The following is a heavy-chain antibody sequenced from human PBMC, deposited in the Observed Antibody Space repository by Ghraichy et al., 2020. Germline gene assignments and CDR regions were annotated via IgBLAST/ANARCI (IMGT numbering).Heavy chain of an antibody. Sequence: SCAISGDSVSSKSAAWDWIRQSPSRGLEWLGRTYYRSQWYHDYAVSVRGRIIINPDTSKNQIFLQLNSVTPEDTAVYYCAREVARYFDYWAQGTLVTVSS. J-gene: IGHJ4*02. CDR1: GDSVSSKSAA. CDR2: TYYRSQWYH. V-gene: IGHV6-1*01. CDR3: AREVARYFDY.